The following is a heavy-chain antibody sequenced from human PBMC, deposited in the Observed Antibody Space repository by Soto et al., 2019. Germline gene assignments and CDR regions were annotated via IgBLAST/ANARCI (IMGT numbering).Heavy chain of an antibody. D-gene: IGHD5-12*01. CDR1: GFTFSSYA. J-gene: IGHJ6*03. V-gene: IGHV3-23*01. CDR3: AKGGGAFSGYDYYYYYYMDV. CDR2: ISGSGGST. Sequence: EVQLLESGGGLVQPGGSLRLSCAASGFTFSSYAMSWVRQAPGKGLEWVSAISGSGGSTYYADSVKGRFTISRDNSKNTLYLQMNSLRAEDTAVYYCAKGGGAFSGYDYYYYYYMDVWGKGTTVTVSS.